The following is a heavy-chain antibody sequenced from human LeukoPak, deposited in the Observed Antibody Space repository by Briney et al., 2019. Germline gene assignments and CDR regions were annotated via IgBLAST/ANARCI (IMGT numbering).Heavy chain of an antibody. CDR2: ISAYNGNT. CDR3: ARERSSGWSN. CDR1: GYTFTSYG. J-gene: IGHJ4*02. Sequence: ASVKVSCKASGYTFTSYGISWVRQAPGQGLEWMGWISAYNGNTNYAQKFQGRVTITTDESTSTAYMELSSLRSEDTAVYYCARERSSGWSNWGQGTLVTVSS. V-gene: IGHV1-18*01. D-gene: IGHD6-19*01.